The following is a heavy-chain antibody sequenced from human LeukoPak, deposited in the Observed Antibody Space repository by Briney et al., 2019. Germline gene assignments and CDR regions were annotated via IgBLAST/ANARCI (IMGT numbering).Heavy chain of an antibody. D-gene: IGHD6-6*01. CDR3: ARVAARRYPNWYFDL. Sequence: SETLSLTCTVSGGSISSYYWSWIRQPPGKGLEWIGYIYYSGSTNYNPSLKSRVTISVDTSKNQFSLKLSSVTAADTAVYYCARVAARRYPNWYFDLWGRGTLVTVSS. V-gene: IGHV4-59*12. J-gene: IGHJ2*01. CDR1: GGSISSYY. CDR2: IYYSGST.